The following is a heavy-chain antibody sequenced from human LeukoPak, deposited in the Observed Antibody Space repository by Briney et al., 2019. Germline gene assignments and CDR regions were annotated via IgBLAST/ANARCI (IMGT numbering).Heavy chain of an antibody. Sequence: GGSLRLSCTASGFTFSSYWMHWVRQAPGKGLVWASRINSDGSSISYADSVKGRFTISRDNAKNTLYLQMNSLRAEDTAVYYCAKVYGAYGWFDPWGQGTLVTVSS. CDR3: AKVYGAYGWFDP. CDR2: INSDGSSI. V-gene: IGHV3-74*01. CDR1: GFTFSSYW. J-gene: IGHJ5*02. D-gene: IGHD4-17*01.